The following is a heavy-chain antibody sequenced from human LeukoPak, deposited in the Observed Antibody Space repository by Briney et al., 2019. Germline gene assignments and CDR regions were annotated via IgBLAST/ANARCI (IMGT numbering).Heavy chain of an antibody. D-gene: IGHD6-13*01. CDR1: GLTFSGYG. Sequence: PGGSLRLSCAASGLTFSGYGMHWVRQAPGKGLEWVAVIANDGRDKKYADSVRGRFTISRDNSKNTVYLQMNSLRAEDTAVFYCVKDMKIKAAGYYFDYWGQGTLVTVSS. CDR3: VKDMKIKAAGYYFDY. J-gene: IGHJ4*02. CDR2: IANDGRDK. V-gene: IGHV3-30*18.